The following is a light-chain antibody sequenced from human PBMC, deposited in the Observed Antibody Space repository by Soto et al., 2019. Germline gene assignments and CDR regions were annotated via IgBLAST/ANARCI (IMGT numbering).Light chain of an antibody. CDR2: EGS. CDR1: SSDIGSYKF. CDR3: QSYDSSLSGWV. Sequence: QSALTQPASVSESPGQSITISCTGTSSDIGSYKFVSWYQHHPGKAPKLMIYEGSKRPSGVSDRFSGSKSGNTASLTISGLQADDEADYYCQSYDSSLSGWVFGGGTKLTVL. J-gene: IGLJ3*02. V-gene: IGLV2-14*02.